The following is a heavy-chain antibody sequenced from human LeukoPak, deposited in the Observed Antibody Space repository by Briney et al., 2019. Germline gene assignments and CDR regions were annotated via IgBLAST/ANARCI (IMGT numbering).Heavy chain of an antibody. Sequence: GSLRLSCAASGFSFSYFWMSWVRQAPGKGLEWVANIKHDGNEKYYVDSVKGRFTISRDNTKKSLYLQMNNLRAEDTAVYYCARDAEVGTLFGVLSRYNWFDPWGQGTLVTVSS. D-gene: IGHD3-3*01. CDR2: IKHDGNEK. V-gene: IGHV3-7*01. CDR1: GFSFSYFW. CDR3: ARDAEVGTLFGVLSRYNWFDP. J-gene: IGHJ5*02.